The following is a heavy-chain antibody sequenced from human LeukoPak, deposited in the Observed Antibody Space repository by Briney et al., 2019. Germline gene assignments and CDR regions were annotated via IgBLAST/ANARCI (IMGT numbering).Heavy chain of an antibody. CDR3: ARDGLKDYYDSSGYD. D-gene: IGHD3-22*01. CDR2: ISSSSSYI. J-gene: IGHJ4*02. Sequence: PGGSLRLSCAASGFTFSSDSMNWVRQAPGKGLEWVSSISSSSSYIYYADSVKGRFTISRDNAKNSLYLQMNSLRAEDTAVYYCARDGLKDYYDSSGYDWGQGTLVTVSS. V-gene: IGHV3-21*01. CDR1: GFTFSSDS.